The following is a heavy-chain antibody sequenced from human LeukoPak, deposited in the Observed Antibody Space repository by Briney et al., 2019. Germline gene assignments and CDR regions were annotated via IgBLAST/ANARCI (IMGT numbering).Heavy chain of an antibody. CDR3: ARDGYNSNWFDP. CDR2: IYYSGST. D-gene: IGHD5-24*01. V-gene: IGHV4-39*02. J-gene: IGHJ5*02. Sequence: KPSETLSLTCTVSGGSISSSSYYWGWIRQPPGKGLEWIGSIYYSGSTYYNPSLKSRVTISVDTSKSQFSLKLSSVTAADTAVYYCARDGYNSNWFDPWGQGTLVTVSS. CDR1: GGSISSSSYY.